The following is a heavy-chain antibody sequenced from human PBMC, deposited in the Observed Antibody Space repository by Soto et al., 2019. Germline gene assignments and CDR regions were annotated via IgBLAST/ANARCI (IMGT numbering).Heavy chain of an antibody. D-gene: IGHD6-6*01. CDR3: ARAFYYSSSFASLIDDAFDI. CDR2: MNPNSGNT. V-gene: IGHV1-8*01. CDR1: GYTFTSYD. J-gene: IGHJ3*02. Sequence: GASVKVSCKASGYTFTSYDINWVRQAPGQGLEWMGWMNPNSGNTGYAQKFQGRVTMTRNTSTSTAYMELRSLRSDDTAVYYCARAFYYSSSFASLIDDAFDIWGQGTMVTVSS.